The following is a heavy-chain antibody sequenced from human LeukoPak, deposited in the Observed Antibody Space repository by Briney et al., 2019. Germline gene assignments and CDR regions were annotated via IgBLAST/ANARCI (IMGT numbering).Heavy chain of an antibody. J-gene: IGHJ6*03. CDR2: VDHTGST. V-gene: IGHV4-59*01. D-gene: IGHD1-1*01. CDR1: GFTFSSYG. CDR3: ARGRVSSSTWYSTYYYYFYMDV. Sequence: GTLRLSCAASGFTFSSYGMSWVRQAPGKGLEWIGYVDHTGSTNFNPSLNSRVSISRDTTKNLFSLRLRSVTAADTAVYFCARGRVSSSTWYSTYYYYFYMDVWGKGTTVTVSS.